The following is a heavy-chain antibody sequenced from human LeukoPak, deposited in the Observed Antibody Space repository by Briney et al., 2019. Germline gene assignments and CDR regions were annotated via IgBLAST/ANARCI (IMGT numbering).Heavy chain of an antibody. V-gene: IGHV4-4*07. Sequence: SETLSLTCTVSGGSISSYYWSWIRQPAGKGLEWIGRIYTSGSTNYNPSLKSRVTMSVDTSKNQFSLKLSSVTAADTAVYYCARAVDCSGGFRAGDNWFDAWGQGTLVSVPS. CDR3: ARAVDCSGGFRAGDNWFDA. CDR1: GGSISSYY. CDR2: IYTSGST. J-gene: IGHJ5*02. D-gene: IGHD2-15*01.